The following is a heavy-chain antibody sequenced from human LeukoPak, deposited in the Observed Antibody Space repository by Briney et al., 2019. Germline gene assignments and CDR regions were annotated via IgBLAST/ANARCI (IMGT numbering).Heavy chain of an antibody. CDR3: ARDQSTVTNEVYYYYYIDV. Sequence: GASVKVSCTASGYTLSSYGISWVRQAPGQGLEWMGWISGYNGNTNYAQKLQGRVTMTTDTSTSTAYIELRSLRSDDTAVYYCARDQSTVTNEVYYYYYIDVWGKGTTVTVSS. CDR1: GYTLSSYG. CDR2: ISGYNGNT. D-gene: IGHD4-17*01. V-gene: IGHV1-18*01. J-gene: IGHJ6*03.